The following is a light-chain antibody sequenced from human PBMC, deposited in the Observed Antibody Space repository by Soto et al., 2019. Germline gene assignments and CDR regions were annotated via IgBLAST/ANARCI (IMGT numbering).Light chain of an antibody. CDR1: QDIGNW. J-gene: IGKJ5*01. CDR2: SAS. V-gene: IGKV1-12*01. Sequence: IQVTQSAPSIVTSVGHRITIITLASQDIGNWMTWYQQKPGKAPKLLIYSASTLVRGVPSRFSGSGSGTEFTLTISGLQPEDSLTYYCQQAKSFPITFGQGTRLAI. CDR3: QQAKSFPIT.